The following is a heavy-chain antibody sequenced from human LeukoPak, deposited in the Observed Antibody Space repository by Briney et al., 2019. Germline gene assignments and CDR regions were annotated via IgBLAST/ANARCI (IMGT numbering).Heavy chain of an antibody. V-gene: IGHV3-21*01. CDR3: ARIIITPPSGIDV. CDR1: RFTFSSYS. CDR2: MSFGGGHI. D-gene: IGHD1-14*01. J-gene: IGHJ6*01. Sequence: GGSLRLFCVASRFTFSSYSMTWVRRAPGTGLEWVSSMSFGGGHILYTDSVKGRFTIFRDDSKNSLYLEMNSRRAQDTAVYFCARIIITPPSGIDVSGEGNTVTASS.